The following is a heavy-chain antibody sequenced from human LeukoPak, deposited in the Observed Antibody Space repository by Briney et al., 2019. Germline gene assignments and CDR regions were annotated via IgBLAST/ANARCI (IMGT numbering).Heavy chain of an antibody. CDR1: GGSISSSSYY. V-gene: IGHV4-39*01. CDR2: IYCSGST. J-gene: IGHJ4*02. D-gene: IGHD2-2*01. CDR3: ARGYCSSTSCRGFFDY. Sequence: SETLSLTCTVSGGSISSSSYYWGWIRQPPGKGLEWIVCIYCSGSTYYNPSLKSRVTISVDTSKNQFSLKLSSVTAADTAVYYCARGYCSSTSCRGFFDYWGQGTLVTVSS.